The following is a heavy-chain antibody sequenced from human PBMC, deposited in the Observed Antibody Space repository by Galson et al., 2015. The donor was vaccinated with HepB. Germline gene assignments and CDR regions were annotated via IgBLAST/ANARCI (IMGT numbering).Heavy chain of an antibody. V-gene: IGHV3-11*01. CDR3: TIGDGGYYFDY. CDR2: ISTSGNNI. D-gene: IGHD3-22*01. CDR1: GFAFSDYY. Sequence: SLRLSCAASGFAFSDYYMSWIRQAPGKGLEWVSYISTSGNNIYYADSVKGRFTISRDNAKNSLYLQMNSLRAEDTAVYYCTIGDGGYYFDYWGQGTLVTVSS. J-gene: IGHJ4*02.